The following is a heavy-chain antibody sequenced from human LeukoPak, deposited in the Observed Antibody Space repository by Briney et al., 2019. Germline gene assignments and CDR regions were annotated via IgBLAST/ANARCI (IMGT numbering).Heavy chain of an antibody. V-gene: IGHV3-48*04. CDR3: ARAPCYDILTGYYTSFDY. Sequence: GGSLRLSCAASGFTFSSYSMNWVRQAPGKGLEWVSYISSSSSTIYYADSVKGRFTISRDNAKNSLYLQMNSLRAEDTAVFYCARAPCYDILTGYYTSFDYWGQGALVTVSS. CDR2: ISSSSSTI. J-gene: IGHJ4*02. CDR1: GFTFSSYS. D-gene: IGHD3-9*01.